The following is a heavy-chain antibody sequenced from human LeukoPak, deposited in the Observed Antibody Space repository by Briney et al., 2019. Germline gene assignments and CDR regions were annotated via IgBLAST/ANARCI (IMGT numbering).Heavy chain of an antibody. D-gene: IGHD3-10*01. V-gene: IGHV1-8*03. CDR1: GYTFTSYD. CDR3: AKDRSGSGYFDY. Sequence: ASVKVSCKASGYTFTSYDINWVRQATGQGLEWMGWMNPNSGNTGYAQKFQGRVTITRNTSISTAYMELSSLRSEDTAVYYCAKDRSGSGYFDYWGQGTLVTVSS. CDR2: MNPNSGNT. J-gene: IGHJ4*02.